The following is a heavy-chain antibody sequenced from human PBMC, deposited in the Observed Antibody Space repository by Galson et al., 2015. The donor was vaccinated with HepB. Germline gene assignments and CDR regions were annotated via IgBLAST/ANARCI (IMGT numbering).Heavy chain of an antibody. V-gene: IGHV3-21*01. CDR2: ISSSSSYI. J-gene: IGHJ4*02. D-gene: IGHD3-22*01. Sequence: SLRLSCAASGFTFSSYSMNWVRQAPGKGLEWVSSISSSSSYIYYADSVKGRFTISRDNAKNSLYLQMNSLRAEDTAVYYCASSPGGTYYYDSSGYYYVFDYWGQGTLVTVSS. CDR3: ASSPGGTYYYDSSGYYYVFDY. CDR1: GFTFSSYS.